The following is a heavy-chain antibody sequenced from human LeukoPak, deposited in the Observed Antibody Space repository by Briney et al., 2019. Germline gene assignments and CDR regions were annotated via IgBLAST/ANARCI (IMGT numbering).Heavy chain of an antibody. CDR3: AKKNYCDG. CDR1: GFTLSSFW. V-gene: IGHV3-7*01. J-gene: IGHJ4*02. CDR2: IKYDGSEK. Sequence: GGSLRLSCAVSGFTLSSFWMTWVRQAPGKGLEWVASIKYDGSEKKYVDSVEGRFTISRDNAKNSLYLQMNSLRAEDTAVYYRAKKNYCDGWGQGTLVTVSS.